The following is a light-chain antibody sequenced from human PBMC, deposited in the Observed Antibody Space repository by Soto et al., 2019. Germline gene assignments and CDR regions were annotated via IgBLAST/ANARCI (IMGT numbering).Light chain of an antibody. CDR1: SSDVGGYNY. J-gene: IGLJ1*01. CDR2: DVS. Sequence: QSVLTQPASVSGSPGQSITISCTGTSSDVGGYNYVSWYQQHPGKAPKLMIYDVSNRPSGVSNHFSGSKSGNTASLTISGLQAEDEADYYCSSYTSSSTLPNVFGTGTKVTVL. CDR3: SSYTSSSTLPNV. V-gene: IGLV2-14*01.